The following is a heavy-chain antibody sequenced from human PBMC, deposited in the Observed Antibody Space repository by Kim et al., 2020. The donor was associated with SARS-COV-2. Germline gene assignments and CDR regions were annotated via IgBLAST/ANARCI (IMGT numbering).Heavy chain of an antibody. Sequence: ASVKVSCKASGYTFTSYAMHWVRQAPGQRLEWMGWINAGNGNTKYSQKFQGRVTITRDTSASTAYMELSSLRSEDTAVYYCARDGVTMVRGVISVRLDYWGQGTLVTVSS. CDR1: GYTFTSYA. J-gene: IGHJ4*02. V-gene: IGHV1-3*01. D-gene: IGHD3-10*01. CDR3: ARDGVTMVRGVISVRLDY. CDR2: INAGNGNT.